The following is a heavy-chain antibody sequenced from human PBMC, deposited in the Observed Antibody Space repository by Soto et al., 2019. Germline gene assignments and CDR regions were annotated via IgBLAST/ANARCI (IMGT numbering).Heavy chain of an antibody. Sequence: EVQLLESGGGLVQPGGSLRLSCAASGFTVSSYAMSWVRQAPGKGLEWVSAISGSGSTYSADSVKGRFTISRDSSKNTAYLEMNSLRAEDTAVYYCAKALRFTFTTGYYMDVWGRGTTVTVSS. CDR1: GFTVSSYA. V-gene: IGHV3-23*01. J-gene: IGHJ6*03. CDR3: AKALRFTFTTGYYMDV. CDR2: ISGSGST. D-gene: IGHD3-16*01.